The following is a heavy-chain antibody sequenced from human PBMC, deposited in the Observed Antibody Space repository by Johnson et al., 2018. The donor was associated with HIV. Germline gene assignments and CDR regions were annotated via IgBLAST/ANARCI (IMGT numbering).Heavy chain of an antibody. D-gene: IGHD5-24*01. Sequence: QVQLVESGGGVVQPGRSLRLSCAASGFTFSSYGMHWVRQAPGKGLEWVAVIWYDGSNKYYADSVKGRFTISRDNSKNTLYLQMTSLRAEDTAVYYCARDLGPDGAFDIWGQGTMVTVSS. V-gene: IGHV3-30*19. J-gene: IGHJ3*02. CDR1: GFTFSSYG. CDR3: ARDLGPDGAFDI. CDR2: IWYDGSNK.